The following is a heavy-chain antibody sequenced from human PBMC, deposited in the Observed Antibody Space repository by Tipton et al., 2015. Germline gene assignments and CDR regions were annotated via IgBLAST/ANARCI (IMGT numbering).Heavy chain of an antibody. CDR2: VYYSGSA. CDR1: GDSVSGYY. D-gene: IGHD3-3*01. V-gene: IGHV4-39*02. CDR3: ARFPSKFDFSRGNAFDI. Sequence: TLSLTCTVSGDSVSGYYWSWIRQPPGKGLEWIGSVYYSGSAYYSPSLKSRLIISLDTSKNHFSLQLTSVSAADTGVYYCARFPSKFDFSRGNAFDIWGQGTRVTVSS. J-gene: IGHJ3*02.